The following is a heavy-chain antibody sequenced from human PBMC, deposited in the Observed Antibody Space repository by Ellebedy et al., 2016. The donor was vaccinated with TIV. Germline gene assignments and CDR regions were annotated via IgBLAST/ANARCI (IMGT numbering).Heavy chain of an antibody. D-gene: IGHD3-9*01. J-gene: IGHJ2*01. CDR2: ISGSGGST. Sequence: GGSLRLSXAASGFTISRYAMSWVRQAPGKGLEWVSAISGSGGSTYYADSVKGRFTISRDNSKNTLYLQMNSLRAEDTAVYYCATLRGYDILTGYLPRYFDLWGRGTLVTVSS. CDR1: GFTISRYA. CDR3: ATLRGYDILTGYLPRYFDL. V-gene: IGHV3-23*01.